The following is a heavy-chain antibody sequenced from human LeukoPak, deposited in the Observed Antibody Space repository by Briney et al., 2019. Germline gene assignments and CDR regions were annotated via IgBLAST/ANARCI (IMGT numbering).Heavy chain of an antibody. D-gene: IGHD2-21*01. CDR2: INPNSGGT. V-gene: IGHV1-2*02. CDR1: GYTFTGYY. J-gene: IGHJ5*02. CDR3: ARDSIFGAYNWFDP. Sequence: ASVKVSCKASGYTFTGYYMHWVRQAPGQGLEWMGWINPNSGGTNYAQKFQGRVTMTGDTSISTAYMELSRLRSDDTAVYYCARDSIFGAYNWFDPWGQGTLVTVSS.